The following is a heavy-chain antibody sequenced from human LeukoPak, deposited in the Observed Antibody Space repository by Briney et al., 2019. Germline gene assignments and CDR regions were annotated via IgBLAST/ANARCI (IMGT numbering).Heavy chain of an antibody. V-gene: IGHV4-59*01. D-gene: IGHD5-24*01. CDR1: GGSISNYF. Sequence: SETLSLTCTVSGGSISNYFWTWIRQPPGEELEWIGYIYYSGSTNYNPSLKSRLTISVDTFKNQFSLKLSSVTAADTAVYYCARGGRWLQPIDYWGQGTLVTVSS. CDR3: ARGGRWLQPIDY. CDR2: IYYSGST. J-gene: IGHJ4*02.